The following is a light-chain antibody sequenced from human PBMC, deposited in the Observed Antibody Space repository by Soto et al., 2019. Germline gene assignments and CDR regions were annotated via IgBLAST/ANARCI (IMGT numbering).Light chain of an antibody. CDR2: DVS. CDR1: SSDVGGYHY. J-gene: IGLJ2*01. V-gene: IGLV2-14*03. CDR3: NSYTTSSTWV. Sequence: QSALTQPASVSGSPGQSITISCTGTSSDVGGYHYVSWYQQHPGKAPKLMIYDVSNRPSGVSTRFSGSKPGNTASLTISGLQEEDEADYYCNSYTTSSTWVFGGGTKLTVL.